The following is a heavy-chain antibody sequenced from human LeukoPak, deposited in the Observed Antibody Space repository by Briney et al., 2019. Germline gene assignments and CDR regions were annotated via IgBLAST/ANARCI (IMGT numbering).Heavy chain of an antibody. D-gene: IGHD3-22*01. CDR1: GGSFSGYY. J-gene: IGHJ6*03. CDR2: INHSGST. CDR3: ARGTYYYDSSGYYYRVHNYYYMDV. Sequence: PSETLSLTCAVYGGSFSGYYWSWIRQPPGKGLEWIGEINHSGSTNYNPSLKSRVTISVDTSKNQFSLKLSSVTAADTAVNYCARGTYYYDSSGYYYRVHNYYYMDVWGKGTTVTVSS. V-gene: IGHV4-34*01.